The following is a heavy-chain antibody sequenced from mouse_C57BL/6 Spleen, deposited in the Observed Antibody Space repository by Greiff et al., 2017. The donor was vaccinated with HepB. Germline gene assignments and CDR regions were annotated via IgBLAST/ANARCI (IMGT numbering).Heavy chain of an antibody. CDR3: ASTYYSNHRFAY. J-gene: IGHJ3*01. V-gene: IGHV1-9*01. Sequence: QVQLQQSGAELMKPGASVKLSCKATGYTFTGYWIEWVKQRPGHGLEWIGEILPGSGSTNYNEKFKGKATFTADTSSNTAYMQLSSLTTEDSAIYYCASTYYSNHRFAYWGQGTLVTVSA. CDR1: GYTFTGYW. CDR2: ILPGSGST. D-gene: IGHD2-5*01.